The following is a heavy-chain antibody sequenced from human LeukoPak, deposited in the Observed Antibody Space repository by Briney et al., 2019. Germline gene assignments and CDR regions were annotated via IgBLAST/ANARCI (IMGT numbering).Heavy chain of an antibody. CDR1: GFTFSSYA. CDR2: ISGSGGST. V-gene: IGHV3-23*01. D-gene: IGHD6-13*01. J-gene: IGHJ4*02. CDR3: AKDVPGIAAAGTDFDY. Sequence: GGSLRLSCAASGFTFSSYAMSWVRQAPGKGLEWVSAISGSGGSTYYADSVKGRFTISRDNSKNTLYLQMNSLRAEDTAVYYCAKDVPGIAAAGTDFDYWGQGTLATVSS.